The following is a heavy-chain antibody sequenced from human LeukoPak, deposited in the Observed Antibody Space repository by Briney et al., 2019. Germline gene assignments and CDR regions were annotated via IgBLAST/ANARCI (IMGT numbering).Heavy chain of an antibody. CDR3: ERTYYGSGSFRYYFDY. D-gene: IGHD3-10*01. Sequence: PSETLSLTCTVSGGSISSYYWSWIRQPPVKGLEWIGYIYYSGNTNNNPSLKSRVTISVDTSKNQFSLKLSSVTATDTAVYYCERTYYGSGSFRYYFDYWGQGTLVTVSS. CDR2: IYYSGNT. CDR1: GGSISSYY. J-gene: IGHJ4*02. V-gene: IGHV4-59*01.